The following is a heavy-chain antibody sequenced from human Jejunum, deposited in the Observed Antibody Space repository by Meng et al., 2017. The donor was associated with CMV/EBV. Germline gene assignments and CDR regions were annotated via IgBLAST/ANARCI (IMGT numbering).Heavy chain of an antibody. CDR1: GRTFTNYW. V-gene: IGHV3-74*03. Sequence: GRTFTNYWMHWARQAPGRGLMWVSRINSYGGTIKYADSVKSRFIISRDNAKNTLYVQMNGLRAADTAVYYCASYVGSGTSRSLGYWGQGTPVTVSS. D-gene: IGHD1-26*01. CDR2: INSYGGTI. CDR3: ASYVGSGTSRSLGY. J-gene: IGHJ4*02.